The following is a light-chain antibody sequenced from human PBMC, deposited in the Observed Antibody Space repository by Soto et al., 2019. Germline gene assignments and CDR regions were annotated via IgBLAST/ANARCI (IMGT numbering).Light chain of an antibody. J-gene: IGKJ2*01. Sequence: EIVWTQSPGTLPLSLGERATHSCRASQSVSSSYLAWYQQKPGQAPRLLIYGASSRATGIPERFSGSGSGTDFTLTSSRLEPEDFAVYYCQQYGSSLYTFGQGTKLEIK. CDR2: GAS. CDR1: QSVSSSY. CDR3: QQYGSSLYT. V-gene: IGKV3-20*01.